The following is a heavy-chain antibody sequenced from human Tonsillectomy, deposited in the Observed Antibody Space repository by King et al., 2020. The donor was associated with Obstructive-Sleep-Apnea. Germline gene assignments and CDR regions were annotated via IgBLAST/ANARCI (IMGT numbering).Heavy chain of an antibody. CDR2: ISWDGGST. Sequence: VQLVESGGVVVQPGGSLRLSCAASGVTCDDYTMHWVRQAPGKGLEWVPLISWDGGSTCYADSLKGRFTSSGDNSQNSLYLQMNSLSTEDTALYYCAKGYSGSYWDYFDYWGQGTLVTVSS. D-gene: IGHD1-26*01. CDR1: GVTCDDYT. CDR3: AKGYSGSYWDYFDY. J-gene: IGHJ4*02. V-gene: IGHV3-43*01.